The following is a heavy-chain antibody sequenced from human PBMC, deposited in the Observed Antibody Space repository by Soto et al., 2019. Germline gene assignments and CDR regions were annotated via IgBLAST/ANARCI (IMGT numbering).Heavy chain of an antibody. J-gene: IGHJ5*02. CDR3: ARGYCSSTSCYHHWFAP. D-gene: IGHD2-2*01. CDR2: IIPILGIA. CDR1: GGTFSSYT. V-gene: IGHV1-69*02. Sequence: QVQLVQSGAEVKKPGSSVKVSCKASGGTFSSYTISWVRQAPGQGLEWMGRIIPILGIANYAQKFQGRVTITADKSTSTAYMELSSLRSEDTAVYYCARGYCSSTSCYHHWFAPWGQGTLVTVSS.